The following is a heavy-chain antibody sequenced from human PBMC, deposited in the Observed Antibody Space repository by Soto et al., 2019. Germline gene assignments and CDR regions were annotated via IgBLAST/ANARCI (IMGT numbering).Heavy chain of an antibody. CDR3: ASGYDFWSGYYTGIGYYYYGMDV. CDR1: GGTFSSYA. Sequence: SVKLSCKASGGTFSSYAISWVRQAPGQGLEWMGGIIPIFGTANYAQKFQGRVTITADESTSTAYMELSSLRSEDTAVYYCASGYDFWSGYYTGIGYYYYGMDVWGQGTTVTAS. J-gene: IGHJ6*02. D-gene: IGHD3-3*01. V-gene: IGHV1-69*13. CDR2: IIPIFGTA.